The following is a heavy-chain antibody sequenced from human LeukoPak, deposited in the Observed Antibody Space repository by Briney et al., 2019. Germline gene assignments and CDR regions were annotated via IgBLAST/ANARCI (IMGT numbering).Heavy chain of an antibody. V-gene: IGHV1-2*02. CDR2: ISPSSGDT. CDR1: GYTFTGFY. Sequence: ASVKVSCKTSGYTFTGFYIHWLRQAPGQGPEWMGWISPSSGDTNYAQKFQGRVTMTRDTSISTAYMELSRLRSDDTAVYYCARDPAEPTLRGVTLVDYWGQGTLVTVSS. CDR3: ARDPAEPTLRGVTLVDY. J-gene: IGHJ4*02. D-gene: IGHD3-10*01.